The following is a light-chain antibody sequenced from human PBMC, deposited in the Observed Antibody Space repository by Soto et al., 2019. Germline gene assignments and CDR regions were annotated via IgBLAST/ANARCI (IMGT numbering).Light chain of an antibody. Sequence: QSVLTQPASVSGSPGQSITISCTGTSTDVGRYNYVSWYQQHPGKAPKLMIYDVANRPSGVSNRFSGSKSGITASLTISGRQAEDEADYYCSSYTTSSTYVFGTGTKLTV. CDR1: STDVGRYNY. J-gene: IGLJ1*01. CDR3: SSYTTSSTYV. V-gene: IGLV2-14*01. CDR2: DVA.